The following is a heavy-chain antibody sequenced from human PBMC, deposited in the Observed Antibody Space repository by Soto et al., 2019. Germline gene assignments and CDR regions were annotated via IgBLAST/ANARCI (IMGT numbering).Heavy chain of an antibody. J-gene: IGHJ3*02. D-gene: IGHD3-10*01. CDR2: IVVGSGNT. CDR3: AAGQLLWFGEFPDAFDI. CDR1: GFTFTSSA. V-gene: IGHV1-58*02. Sequence: QMQLVQSGPEVKKPGTSVKVSCKASGFTFTSSAMQWVRQARGQRLEWIGWIVVGSGNTNYAQKFQERVTITRDMSTSTAYMELSSLRSEDTAVYYCAAGQLLWFGEFPDAFDIWGQGTMVTVSS.